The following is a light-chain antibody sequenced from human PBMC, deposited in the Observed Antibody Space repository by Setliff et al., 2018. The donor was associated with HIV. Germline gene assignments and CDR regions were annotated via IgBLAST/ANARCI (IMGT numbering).Light chain of an antibody. CDR3: CSYASTSTLG. CDR1: SSDIGGYNY. V-gene: IGLV2-14*03. Sequence: QSVLTQPASVSGSPRQSITISCTGTSSDIGGYNYVSWYQQHPGKAPKLMSYDVNNRPSGVSTRFSGSKSGNTASLTISGLQAEDEADYYCCSYASTSTLGFGGGTK. CDR2: DVN. J-gene: IGLJ3*02.